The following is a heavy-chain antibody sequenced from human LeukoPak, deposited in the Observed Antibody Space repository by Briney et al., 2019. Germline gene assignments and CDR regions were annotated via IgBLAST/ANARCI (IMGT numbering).Heavy chain of an antibody. CDR2: MNPNSGNT. Sequence: ASVKVSCKASGYTFTSYDINWVRQATGQGLEWMGWMNPNSGNTGYAQKFQGRVTMTRNTSISTAYMEPSSLRSEDTAVYYCARGRSSSWYVGFDYWGQGTLVTVSS. D-gene: IGHD6-13*01. V-gene: IGHV1-8*01. CDR3: ARGRSSSWYVGFDY. J-gene: IGHJ4*02. CDR1: GYTFTSYD.